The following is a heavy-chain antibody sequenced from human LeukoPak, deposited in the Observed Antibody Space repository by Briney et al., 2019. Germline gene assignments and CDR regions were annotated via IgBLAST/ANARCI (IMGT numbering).Heavy chain of an antibody. CDR3: ARKTYRRDSSGYFDY. CDR2: INPNSGGT. D-gene: IGHD3-22*01. Sequence: ASVKVSCKVFGYTFSGDYIHWVRQAPGQGLEWMGWINPNSGGTNYALKFQGRVTMTRDTSIRTAYMELSRLRSDDTALYYCARKTYRRDSSGYFDYWGQGTLVTVSS. V-gene: IGHV1-2*02. CDR1: GYTFSGDY. J-gene: IGHJ4*02.